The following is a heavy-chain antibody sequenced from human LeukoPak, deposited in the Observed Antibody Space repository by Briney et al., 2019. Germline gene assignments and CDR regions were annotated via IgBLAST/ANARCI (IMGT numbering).Heavy chain of an antibody. CDR3: ARVLFSGSGGHYNWGY. Sequence: GASVKVSCKASGYTFTGYYMHWVRQAPGQGLEWKGWINTNSGDTNYAQKFQGRVIMTRDTSISTAYMELSRLRSDDTAVYYCARVLFSGSGGHYNWGYWGQGTLLTVSS. CDR2: INTNSGDT. V-gene: IGHV1-2*02. J-gene: IGHJ4*02. CDR1: GYTFTGYY. D-gene: IGHD3-10*01.